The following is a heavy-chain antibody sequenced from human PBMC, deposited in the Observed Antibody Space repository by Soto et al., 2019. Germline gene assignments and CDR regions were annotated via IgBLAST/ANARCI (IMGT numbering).Heavy chain of an antibody. V-gene: IGHV3-9*01. D-gene: IGHD2-2*01. CDR3: AKDCWGGKTIGDLEPASAFDI. Sequence: EVQLVESGGGLVQPGRSLRLSCAASGFTFDDYAMHWVRQAPGKGLEWVSGISWNSGSIGYADSVKGRFTISRDNAKNSLYLQMNSLRAEDTALYYCAKDCWGGKTIGDLEPASAFDIWGQGTMVTVSS. CDR1: GFTFDDYA. CDR2: ISWNSGSI. J-gene: IGHJ3*02.